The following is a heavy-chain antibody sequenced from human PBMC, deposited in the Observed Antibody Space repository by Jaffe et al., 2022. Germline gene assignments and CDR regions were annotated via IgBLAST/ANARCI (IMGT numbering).Heavy chain of an antibody. CDR2: ISAYNGNT. V-gene: IGHV1-18*01. Sequence: QVQLVQSGAEVKKPGASVKVSCKASGYTFTSYGISWVRQAPGQGLEWMGWISAYNGNTNYAQKLQGRVTMTTDTSTSTAYMELRSLRSDDTAVYYCARARELEDDFWSGYSNWFDPWGQGTLVTVSS. CDR1: GYTFTSYG. D-gene: IGHD3-3*01. J-gene: IGHJ5*02. CDR3: ARARELEDDFWSGYSNWFDP.